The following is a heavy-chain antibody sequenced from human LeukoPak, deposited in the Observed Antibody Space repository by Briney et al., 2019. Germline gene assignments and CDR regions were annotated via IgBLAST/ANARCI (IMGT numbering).Heavy chain of an antibody. CDR3: AKDNGVYGYFDY. CDR2: ISYDGSNK. CDR1: GFTFSSYG. Sequence: PGRSLRLSCAASGFTFSSYGMHWVRQAPGKGLEWVAVISYDGSNKYYADSVKGRFTISRDNSKNTLYLQMNSLRAEDTAVYYCAKDNGVYGYFDYWGQGTLVTVSS. D-gene: IGHD5/OR15-5a*01. V-gene: IGHV3-30*18. J-gene: IGHJ4*02.